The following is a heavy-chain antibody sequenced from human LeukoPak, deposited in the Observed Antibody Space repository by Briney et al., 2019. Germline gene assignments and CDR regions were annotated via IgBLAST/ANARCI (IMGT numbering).Heavy chain of an antibody. J-gene: IGHJ6*03. CDR1: GYTFTNYY. V-gene: IGHV1-46*01. CDR3: ARDGISHGGLRGVQYYYYSMDV. CDR2: INPSGINT. Sequence: ASVKVSCKASGYTFTNYYMHWVRQAPGQGLEWMGIINPSGINTMYAQKFQGRVTMTRDMSTNTVYMELSSLRSEDTAVYFCARDGISHGGLRGVQYYYYSMDVWGKGTTVTVSS. D-gene: IGHD1-26*01.